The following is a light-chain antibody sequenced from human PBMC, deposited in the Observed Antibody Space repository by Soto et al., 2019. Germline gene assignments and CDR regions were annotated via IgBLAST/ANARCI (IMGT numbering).Light chain of an antibody. Sequence: EIVLTQSRAILSLSPGERATLSCRASQSVSSYLAWYQQKPGQAPRLLIYDASNRATGIPARFSGSGSGTDFTLTISSLEPEDFAVYYCQQRSNWLWTFGQGTKVDIK. J-gene: IGKJ1*01. CDR2: DAS. CDR3: QQRSNWLWT. CDR1: QSVSSY. V-gene: IGKV3-11*01.